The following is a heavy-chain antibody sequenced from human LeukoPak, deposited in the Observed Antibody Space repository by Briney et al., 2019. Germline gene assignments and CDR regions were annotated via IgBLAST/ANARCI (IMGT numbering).Heavy chain of an antibody. D-gene: IGHD6-19*01. J-gene: IGHJ4*02. CDR1: GFTFSTYG. CDR3: AKGIAVAGTRGYFDY. V-gene: IGHV3-23*01. CDR2: ISPSGGIT. Sequence: TGGSLRLSCAASGFTFSTYGMNWVRQAPGKGLEWVSGISPSGGITYYTDSVKGRFTISRDNSKHTVSLQMNSLRAEDTAVYYCAKGIAVAGTRGYFDYWGQGTLVTVSS.